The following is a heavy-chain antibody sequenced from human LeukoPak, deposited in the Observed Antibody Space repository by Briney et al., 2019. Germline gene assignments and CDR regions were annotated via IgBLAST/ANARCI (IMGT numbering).Heavy chain of an antibody. CDR3: ARESDSSGWYDS. CDR1: GFSFDDYA. Sequence: PGGSLRLSCAAPGFSFDDYAIHWVRQAPGKGLEWVSVISGDGGSTFYADSVKGRFTISRDNSKNSLYLQMSSLRSEDTALYYCARESDSSGWYDSWGQGTLVTVSS. J-gene: IGHJ5*01. CDR2: ISGDGGST. D-gene: IGHD3-22*01. V-gene: IGHV3-43*02.